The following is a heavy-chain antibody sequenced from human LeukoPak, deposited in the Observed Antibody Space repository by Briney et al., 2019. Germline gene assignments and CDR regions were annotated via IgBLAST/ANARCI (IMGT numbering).Heavy chain of an antibody. D-gene: IGHD2-2*01. CDR3: AKGGAPFCSTTSCYRWFDP. J-gene: IGHJ5*02. CDR1: GFTFNNYG. Sequence: GGSLRLSCAASGFTFNNYGMNWVRQAPGKGLEWVSFIRYDGSNKDSADSVKGRFIISTDNSKHTLYLPMNSLRAQDTAVYYCAKGGAPFCSTTSCYRWFDPWGQGTLVTVSS. CDR2: IRYDGSNK. V-gene: IGHV3-30*02.